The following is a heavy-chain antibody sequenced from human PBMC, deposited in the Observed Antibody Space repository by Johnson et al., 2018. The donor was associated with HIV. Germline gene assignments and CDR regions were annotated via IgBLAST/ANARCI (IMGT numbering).Heavy chain of an antibody. CDR1: GVTVSSNY. CDR3: ARELRGTDAFDI. J-gene: IGHJ3*02. V-gene: IGHV3-66*02. CDR2: IFSGGST. Sequence: VQLVESGGGVVQPGRSLRLSCAASGVTVSSNYMTWVRQAPGKGLEWVSVIFSGGSTYYADSVKGRFTISRDNAKNSLYLQMNGLKDEDTAIYYCARELRGTDAFDIWGQGIMVIVSS.